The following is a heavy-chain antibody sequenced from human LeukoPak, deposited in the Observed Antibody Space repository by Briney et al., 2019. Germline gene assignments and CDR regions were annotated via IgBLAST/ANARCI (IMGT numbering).Heavy chain of an antibody. CDR3: ARKVRYLATIRYYYYMDV. CDR1: GYSISSGYY. J-gene: IGHJ6*03. Sequence: SETLSLTCTVSGYSISSGYYWGWIRQPPGKGLEWIGSIYHSGSTYYNPSLKSRVTISVDTSKDQFSLKLSSVTAADTAVYYCARKVRYLATIRYYYYMDVWGKGTTVTVSS. V-gene: IGHV4-38-2*02. D-gene: IGHD5-12*01. CDR2: IYHSGST.